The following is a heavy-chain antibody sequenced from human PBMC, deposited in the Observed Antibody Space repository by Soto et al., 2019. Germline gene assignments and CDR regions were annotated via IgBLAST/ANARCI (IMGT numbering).Heavy chain of an antibody. CDR3: TRDLNHDTGP. D-gene: IGHD2-8*02. V-gene: IGHV3-30-3*01. CDR2: ISYDGSNK. CDR1: GYTFTSYA. Sequence: GASVKVSCKASGYTFTSYAMHWVRQAPGKGLEWVAVISYDGSNKYYADPVKGRFTISRDNAKNSVYLQMNSLRGEDTALYYCTRDLNHDTGPWGQGTQVTVSS. J-gene: IGHJ5*02.